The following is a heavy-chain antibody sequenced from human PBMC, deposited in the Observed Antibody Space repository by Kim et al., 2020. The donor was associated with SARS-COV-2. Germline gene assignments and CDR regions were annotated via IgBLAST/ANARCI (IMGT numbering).Heavy chain of an antibody. CDR2: IYYSGSI. Sequence: SETLSLTCTVSGGSISSGEYYWSWIRQPPGKGLEWIAYIYYSGSISYSPSLKSRATISIDTSKKQFSLKLSSVTAADTAVYYCARDGTTYGMDVWGQGTTVTVSS. CDR3: ARDGTTYGMDV. V-gene: IGHV4-30-4*01. J-gene: IGHJ6*02. D-gene: IGHD1-7*01. CDR1: GGSISSGEYY.